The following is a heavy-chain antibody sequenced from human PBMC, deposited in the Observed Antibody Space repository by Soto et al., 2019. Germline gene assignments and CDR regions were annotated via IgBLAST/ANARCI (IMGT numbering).Heavy chain of an antibody. V-gene: IGHV4-59*01. J-gene: IGHJ4*02. CDR2: IYYSGST. CDR3: ARVSSDYDILTGYPAPYFDY. D-gene: IGHD3-9*01. CDR1: GGSISSYY. Sequence: SETLSLTCTVSGGSISSYYWSWSRQPPWEGLEWIGYIYYSGSTNYNPSLKSRVTISVDTSKNQFSLKLSSVTAADTAVYYCARVSSDYDILTGYPAPYFDYWGQGTLVTVSS.